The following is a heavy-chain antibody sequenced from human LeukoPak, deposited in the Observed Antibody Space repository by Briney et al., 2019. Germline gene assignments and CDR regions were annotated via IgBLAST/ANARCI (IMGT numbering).Heavy chain of an antibody. D-gene: IGHD1-26*01. CDR1: GFNRLC. Sequence: GGSLRLSCAASGFNRLCHELGPPGSREGARMGLNYADSVKDRFTISRDNPKSTLFLQMNRVRGEDTAKYFCARDVGLIMFDLWGQGTLVTVSS. J-gene: IGHJ4*02. CDR3: ARDVGLIMFDL. V-gene: IGHV3-23*01.